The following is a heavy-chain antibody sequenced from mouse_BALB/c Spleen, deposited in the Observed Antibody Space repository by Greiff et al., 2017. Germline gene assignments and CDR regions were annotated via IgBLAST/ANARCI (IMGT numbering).Heavy chain of an antibody. CDR3: ARDPSNWRLPSYWYFDV. V-gene: IGHV2-6-7*01. CDR2: IWGDGST. J-gene: IGHJ1*01. CDR1: GFSLTGYG. Sequence: QVQLKESGPGLVAPSQSLSITCTVSGFSLTGYGVNWVRQPPGKGLEWLGMIWGDGSTDNNSALNSRLSISKDNSKSQVFLKMNSLQTDDTARYYCARDPSNWRLPSYWYFDVWGAGTTVTVSS. D-gene: IGHD4-1*01.